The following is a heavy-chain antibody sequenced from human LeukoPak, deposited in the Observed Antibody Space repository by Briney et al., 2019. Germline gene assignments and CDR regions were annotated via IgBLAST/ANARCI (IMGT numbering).Heavy chain of an antibody. CDR2: ISAYNGNT. Sequence: ASVKVSCKASGYTFTSYGISWVRQAPGQGLEWMGWISAYNGNTNYAQKLQGRVTMTTDTSTSTAYMELRSLRSDDTAVYYCARVNRQLRLRWASDYYYGMDVWGQGTTVTVSS. CDR3: ARVNRQLRLRWASDYYYGMDV. D-gene: IGHD5-18*01. J-gene: IGHJ6*02. V-gene: IGHV1-18*01. CDR1: GYTFTSYG.